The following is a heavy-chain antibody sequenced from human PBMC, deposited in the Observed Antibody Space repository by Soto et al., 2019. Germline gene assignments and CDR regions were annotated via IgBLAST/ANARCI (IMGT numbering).Heavy chain of an antibody. CDR2: ISYDGSNK. D-gene: IGHD6-13*01. J-gene: IGHJ4*02. CDR1: GFTFSSYG. V-gene: IGHV3-30*18. Sequence: SLRLSCAASGFTFSSYGMHWVRKAPGKGLEWVAVISYDGSNKYYADSVKGRFTISRDNSKNTLYLQMNSLRAEDTAVYYCAKHLGGYSSIGGHFDYWRQGTLATVSS. CDR3: AKHLGGYSSIGGHFDY.